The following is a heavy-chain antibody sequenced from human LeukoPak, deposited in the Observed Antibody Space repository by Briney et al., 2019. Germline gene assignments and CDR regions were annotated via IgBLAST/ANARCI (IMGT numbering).Heavy chain of an antibody. Sequence: GGSLRLSCAASGFPVNKYEMHWVRQAPGKGLEWVSYIDAGATSTNYADSVWGRFTLSRDNAQNSVHLQMNSLRDEDTAVYYCVRGRLLRSTKYFDYWGQGALVTASS. V-gene: IGHV3-48*03. CDR2: IDAGATST. CDR1: GFPVNKYE. CDR3: VRGRLLRSTKYFDY. J-gene: IGHJ4*02. D-gene: IGHD2-21*02.